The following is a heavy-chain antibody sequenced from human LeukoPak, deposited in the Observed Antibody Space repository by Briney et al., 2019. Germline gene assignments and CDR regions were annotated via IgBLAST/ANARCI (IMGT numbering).Heavy chain of an antibody. V-gene: IGHV4-59*08. J-gene: IGHJ4*02. CDR3: ARHVAPYSGSYYFDYFDY. D-gene: IGHD1-26*01. Sequence: SETLSLTCTVSGGSISSYYWSWIRQPPGKGLEWIGYIYYSGSTSYNPSLKSRVTVSVDTSKNQFSLKLSSVTAADTAVYYCARHVAPYSGSYYFDYFDYWGQGTLVTVSS. CDR1: GGSISSYY. CDR2: IYYSGST.